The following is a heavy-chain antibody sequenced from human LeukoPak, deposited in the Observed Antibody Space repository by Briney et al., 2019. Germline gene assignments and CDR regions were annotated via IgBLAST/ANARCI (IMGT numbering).Heavy chain of an antibody. CDR3: ARVCVDSSGYYYGDGDY. D-gene: IGHD3-22*01. V-gene: IGHV1-69*13. J-gene: IGHJ4*02. CDR1: GGTFSSYA. CDR2: IIPIFGTA. Sequence: SVKVSCKASGGTFSSYAISWVRQAPGQGLEWMGGIIPIFGTANYAQKFQGRVTITADESTSTAYVELSSLRSEDTAVYYCARVCVDSSGYYYGDGDYWGQGTLVTVSS.